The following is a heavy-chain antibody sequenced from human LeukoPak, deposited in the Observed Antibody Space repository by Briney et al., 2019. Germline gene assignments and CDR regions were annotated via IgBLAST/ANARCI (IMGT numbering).Heavy chain of an antibody. D-gene: IGHD2-21*01. J-gene: IGHJ4*01. Sequence: PSETLSLTCTVSGGSISSSSCYWGWIRQPPGKGLEWIGYIYYSGSTKYNPSLKSRVTISVDTSKNQFSLKLTSVTAADTAIYYCARVYSHGYSDYWGHGTLVTVSS. CDR1: GGSISSSSCY. CDR3: ARVYSHGYSDY. CDR2: IYYSGST. V-gene: IGHV4-61*05.